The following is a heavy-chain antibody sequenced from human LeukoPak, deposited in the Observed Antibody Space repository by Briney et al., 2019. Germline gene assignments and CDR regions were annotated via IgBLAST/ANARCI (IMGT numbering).Heavy chain of an antibody. CDR1: GGSITSSTYY. CDR2: IAYTGST. Sequence: KPSETLSLTCTVSGGSITSSTYYWGWIRQPPGKGLEWIGTIAYTGSTYYNPSLESRVTISVDTSKSRFSLRLSSVTAADTAVYYCASRSQLERRAEWYYGMDVWGPGTAVTVSS. D-gene: IGHD1-1*01. CDR3: ASRSQLERRAEWYYGMDV. J-gene: IGHJ6*02. V-gene: IGHV4-39*02.